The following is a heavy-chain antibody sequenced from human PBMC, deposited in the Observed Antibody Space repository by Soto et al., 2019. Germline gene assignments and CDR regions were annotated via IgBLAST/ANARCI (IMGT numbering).Heavy chain of an antibody. V-gene: IGHV1-69*01. D-gene: IGHD3-22*01. CDR2: IIPIFGTA. J-gene: IGHJ4*02. CDR3: ARGWGYDSNDYYYAY. Sequence: QVQLVQSGAEVRKPGSSVKVSCKASGGTFSRHAISWVRQAPGQGLEWMGGIIPIFGTANHAQKFKGRVMIIADESTGTVYMELSSLRSEDTAMYYCARGWGYDSNDYYYAYWGQGTLVIVSS. CDR1: GGTFSRHA.